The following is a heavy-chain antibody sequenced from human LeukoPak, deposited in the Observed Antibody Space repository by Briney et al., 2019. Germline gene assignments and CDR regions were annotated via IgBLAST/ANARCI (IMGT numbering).Heavy chain of an antibody. CDR2: IYTSGST. Sequence: SQTLSLTCTVSGGSISSGSYYWSWIRQPARKGLEWIGRIYTSGSTNYNPSLKSRVTISVDTSKNQFSLKLSSVTAADTAVYYCARYNPYYDFWSGLYYYYMDVWGKGTTVTVSS. CDR1: GGSISSGSYY. CDR3: ARYNPYYDFWSGLYYYYMDV. J-gene: IGHJ6*03. V-gene: IGHV4-61*02. D-gene: IGHD3-3*01.